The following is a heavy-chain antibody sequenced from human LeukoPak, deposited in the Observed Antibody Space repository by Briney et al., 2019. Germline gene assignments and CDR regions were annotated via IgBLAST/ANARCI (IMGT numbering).Heavy chain of an antibody. V-gene: IGHV3-64D*09. CDR1: GFTFSSHS. Sequence: GGSLRLSCSGSGFTFSSHSMHWVRQAPGKGLEYVSAISDSGGSTYYADSVKGRFTISRDNSKNTLYLQMSSLRAEDTAVYFCVRGYSFGPYGMDVWGQGTTVTVSS. CDR2: ISDSGGST. CDR3: VRGYSFGPYGMDV. J-gene: IGHJ6*02. D-gene: IGHD2-15*01.